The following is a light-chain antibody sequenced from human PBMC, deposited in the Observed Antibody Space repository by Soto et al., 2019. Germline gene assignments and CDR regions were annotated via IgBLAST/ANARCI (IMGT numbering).Light chain of an antibody. CDR1: QSISIW. V-gene: IGKV1-5*01. CDR2: DAS. J-gene: IGKJ5*01. CDR3: QQFHSFPIT. Sequence: DIQMTQSPSTLSASAGDRVTITCRASQSISIWLAWYQQKPGKVPKLLINDASSLESGVPSRFTGSGAGTEFTLTINNLQPDDFATYYCQQFHSFPITFGQGTRLEIK.